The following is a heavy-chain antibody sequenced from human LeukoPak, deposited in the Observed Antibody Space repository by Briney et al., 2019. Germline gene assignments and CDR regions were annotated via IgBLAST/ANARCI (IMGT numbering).Heavy chain of an antibody. D-gene: IGHD5-18*01. Sequence: ASVKVSCTASGYTFTSYGITWVRQAPGQGLEWMGWISAYNGKTNYAQKFQGRVTLTTDTSTSTACMELRSLRSDDTAVYYCARDVDTAMVHFDYWGQGTLVTVSS. CDR1: GYTFTSYG. J-gene: IGHJ4*02. CDR3: ARDVDTAMVHFDY. V-gene: IGHV1-18*04. CDR2: ISAYNGKT.